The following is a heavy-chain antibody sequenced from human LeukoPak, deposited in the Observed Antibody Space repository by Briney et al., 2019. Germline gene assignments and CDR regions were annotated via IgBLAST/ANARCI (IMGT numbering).Heavy chain of an antibody. CDR3: ARVISGDVDY. V-gene: IGHV4-4*02. Sequence: PSETLSLTCAVSGESITKINWWSWVRQSPRKGLEWIGEISYRVATNYNPSLKRRVSISLDDSNNQFSLTLTSVTAADTAIYYCARVISGDVDYWGQGILVTVSS. J-gene: IGHJ4*02. CDR1: GESITKINW. D-gene: IGHD2-21*02. CDR2: ISYRVAT.